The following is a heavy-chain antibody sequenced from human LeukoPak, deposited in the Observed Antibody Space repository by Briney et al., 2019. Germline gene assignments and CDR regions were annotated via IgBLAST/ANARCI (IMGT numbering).Heavy chain of an antibody. V-gene: IGHV3-21*01. CDR2: MTSSSTYI. D-gene: IGHD2/OR15-2a*01. J-gene: IGHJ6*03. Sequence: GGSLRLSCAASGFDFSGYSMTWVRQAPGKGLEWVASMTSSSTYIDYADSVKGRFTLSRDNAENSLYLRMHSLRVDDMAVYYCARVSVGQGGDHILFYMDVWGKGTTVTVSS. CDR3: ARVSVGQGGDHILFYMDV. CDR1: GFDFSGYS.